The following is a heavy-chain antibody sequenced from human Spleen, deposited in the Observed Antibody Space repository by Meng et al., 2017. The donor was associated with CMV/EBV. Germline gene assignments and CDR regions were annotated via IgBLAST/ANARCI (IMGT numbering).Heavy chain of an antibody. CDR2: INHSGST. J-gene: IGHJ5*02. V-gene: IGHV4-34*01. Sequence: TLSLTCAVCGGSFSGYYWGWLRQPTGKGLEWIGEINHSGSTNYNPSLKSRVTISVDTSKNQFSLKLSSVTAADTAVYYCARGPWFDPWGQGALVTVSS. CDR1: GGSFSGYY. CDR3: ARGPWFDP.